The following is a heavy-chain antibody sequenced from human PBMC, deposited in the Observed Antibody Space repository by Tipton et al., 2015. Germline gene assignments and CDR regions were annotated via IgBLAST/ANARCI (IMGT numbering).Heavy chain of an antibody. CDR1: GFTSSEYS. CDR2: IGSDSGSV. J-gene: IGHJ4*02. CDR3: SRPLYTDSAY. D-gene: IGHD2-2*02. V-gene: IGHV3-48*01. Sequence: SLRLSCAVSGFTSSEYSMNWVRQAPGKGLEWVSYIGSDSGSVYYADSVKGRFTISRDNAENSLFLQMHNLRAEDTALYYCSRPLYTDSAYWGQGTLVTVSS.